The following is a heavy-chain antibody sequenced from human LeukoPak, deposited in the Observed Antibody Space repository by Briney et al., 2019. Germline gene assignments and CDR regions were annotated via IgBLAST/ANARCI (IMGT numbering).Heavy chain of an antibody. Sequence: SETLSLTCSVSGGSITAYFWTWIRQPPGKGLEWIGYISYSGSTNNNPSLKSRDTTSLDTSKNQFSLKLTSVTTADSAMYYCAGSSGWSGVLDYWGQGTLVTVSS. CDR1: GGSITAYF. D-gene: IGHD6-19*01. V-gene: IGHV4-59*01. CDR3: AGSSGWSGVLDY. CDR2: ISYSGST. J-gene: IGHJ4*02.